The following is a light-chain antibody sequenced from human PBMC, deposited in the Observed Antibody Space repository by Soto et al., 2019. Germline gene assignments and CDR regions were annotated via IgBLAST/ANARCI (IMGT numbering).Light chain of an antibody. J-gene: IGKJ1*01. Sequence: EIVLTQSPGTLSLSPGERATLSCRASQSVSGSYLVWYQHKPGQAPRLLIYGTSSRATGIPDRFSGSGSGTDFTLTISRLEPEDFAVYYCQQYGSSPRTFGQGTKVDIK. CDR3: QQYGSSPRT. V-gene: IGKV3-20*01. CDR2: GTS. CDR1: QSVSGSY.